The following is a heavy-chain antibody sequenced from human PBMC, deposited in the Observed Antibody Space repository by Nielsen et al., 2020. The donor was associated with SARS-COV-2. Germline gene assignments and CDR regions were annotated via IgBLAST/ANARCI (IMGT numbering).Heavy chain of an antibody. CDR1: GFTFDDYG. Sequence: GGSLRPSCAASGFTFDDYGMSWVRQAPGKGLEWVPGIIWNGGSTGYAASVKGRFTIPRDNAKNSLYLQMNSLRAEDTAVYYCARDPGYAESNWFDPWGQGTLVTVSS. J-gene: IGHJ5*02. V-gene: IGHV3-20*04. CDR2: IIWNGGST. CDR3: ARDPGYAESNWFDP. D-gene: IGHD5-12*01.